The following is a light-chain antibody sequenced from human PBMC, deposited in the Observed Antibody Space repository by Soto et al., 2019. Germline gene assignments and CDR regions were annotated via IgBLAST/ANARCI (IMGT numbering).Light chain of an antibody. CDR1: SSDVGGNNY. V-gene: IGLV2-8*01. Sequence: QSALTQPPSASGSPGQSVTIFCTGTSSDVGGNNYVSWYQQHPGKAPKLMIYEVSKRPSGVPDRFSGSKSGNTASLTVSGLQAEDEADYYCSSYAGNNDPYVFGTGTKVTVL. CDR3: SSYAGNNDPYV. CDR2: EVS. J-gene: IGLJ1*01.